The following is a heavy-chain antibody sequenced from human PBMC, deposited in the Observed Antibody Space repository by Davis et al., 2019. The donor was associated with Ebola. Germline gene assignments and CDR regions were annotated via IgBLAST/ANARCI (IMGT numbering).Heavy chain of an antibody. Sequence: GGSLRLSCAASGFTFSSYWMSWVRQAPGKGLEWVSFISRTGSTIYYADTVKGRFTISRDNAKNSVFLEINSLRGEDTAVYFCARGSYHYGMDVWGKGTTVTVSS. CDR1: GFTFSSYW. CDR3: ARGSYHYGMDV. D-gene: IGHD3-16*02. V-gene: IGHV3-48*03. J-gene: IGHJ6*04. CDR2: ISRTGSTI.